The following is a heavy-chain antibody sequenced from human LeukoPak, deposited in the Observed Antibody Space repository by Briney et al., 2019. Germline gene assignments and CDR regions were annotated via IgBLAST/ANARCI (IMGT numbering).Heavy chain of an antibody. D-gene: IGHD2-2*01. CDR1: GGSISSYY. Sequence: SETLSLTCTVSGGSISSYYWSWIRQPPGKGLEWIGYIYTSGSTNYNPSLKSRVTISVDTSKNQFSLKLSSVTAADTAVYYCARRRSRGSSTPLDYWGQGTLVTVSS. J-gene: IGHJ4*02. CDR3: ARRRSRGSSTPLDY. CDR2: IYTSGST. V-gene: IGHV4-4*09.